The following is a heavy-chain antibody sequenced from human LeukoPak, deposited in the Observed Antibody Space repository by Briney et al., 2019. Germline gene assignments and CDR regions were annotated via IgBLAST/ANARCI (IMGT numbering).Heavy chain of an antibody. CDR1: GGSFSGYY. J-gene: IGHJ4*02. CDR2: INHSGST. V-gene: IGHV4-34*01. CDR3: ARALWRRYCSSTSCPRSASDY. Sequence: SETLSLTCAVYGGSFSGYYWSWIRQPPGKGLGWIGEINHSGSTNYNPSLKSRVTISVDTSKNQFSLKLSSVTAADTAVYYCARALWRRYCSSTSCPRSASDYWGQGTLVTVSS. D-gene: IGHD2-2*01.